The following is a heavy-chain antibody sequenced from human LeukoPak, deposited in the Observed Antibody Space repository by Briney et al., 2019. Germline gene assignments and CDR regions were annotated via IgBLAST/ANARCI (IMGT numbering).Heavy chain of an antibody. V-gene: IGHV5-51*01. CDR1: GYSFTSYW. D-gene: IGHD6-13*01. CDR2: IYPGDSDT. CDR3: ARPGYSSSRSNYYYYGMDV. Sequence: GASLKISCKGSGYSFTSYWIGWVRQMPGKGLEWMGIIYPGDSDTRYSPSFQGQVTISADKSISTAYLQWSSLKASDTAMYYCARPGYSSSRSNYYYYGMDVWGQGTTVTVSS. J-gene: IGHJ6*02.